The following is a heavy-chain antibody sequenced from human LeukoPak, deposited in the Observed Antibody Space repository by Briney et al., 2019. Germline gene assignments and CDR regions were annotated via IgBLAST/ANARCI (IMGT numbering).Heavy chain of an antibody. Sequence: GASVKVSCKASGYTFTSYAMNWVRQAPGQGLEWMGWINTNTGNPTYAQGFTGRFVFSLDTPVSTAYLQISSLKAEDTAVYYCARVGLNQLLYGFDYWGQGTLVTVSS. CDR3: ARVGLNQLLYGFDY. CDR2: INTNTGNP. V-gene: IGHV7-4-1*02. J-gene: IGHJ4*02. D-gene: IGHD2-2*02. CDR1: GYTFTSYA.